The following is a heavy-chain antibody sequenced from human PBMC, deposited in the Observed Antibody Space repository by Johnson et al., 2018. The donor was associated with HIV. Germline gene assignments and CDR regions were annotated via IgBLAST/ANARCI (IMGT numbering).Heavy chain of an antibody. CDR2: IWYDGSNK. D-gene: IGHD1-26*01. Sequence: QVQLVESGGGVVQPGRSLRLSCAASGFTFNSYGMHWVRQAPGKGLEWVALIWYDGSNKYYADSVKGLFTISRDNSKNTLYLQMNTLRAEDTAIYYFAKDLFTEREDDVFDIWGQGTMVTVSS. CDR3: AKDLFTEREDDVFDI. CDR1: GFTFNSYG. V-gene: IGHV3-33*06. J-gene: IGHJ3*02.